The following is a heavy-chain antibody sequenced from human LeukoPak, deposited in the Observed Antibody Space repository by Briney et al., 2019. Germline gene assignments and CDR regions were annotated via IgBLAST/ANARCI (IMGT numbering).Heavy chain of an antibody. CDR3: ARASSGWYI. J-gene: IGHJ4*02. Sequence: GGSLRLSCAASGFTFSSYSMNWVRQAPGKGLEWVSHITASGTAMFYADSVKGRFTISRDNAKNSLYLQMNSLRDEDTAVYYCARASSGWYIWGQGTLVTVSS. CDR1: GFTFSSYS. D-gene: IGHD6-19*01. CDR2: ITASGTAM. V-gene: IGHV3-48*02.